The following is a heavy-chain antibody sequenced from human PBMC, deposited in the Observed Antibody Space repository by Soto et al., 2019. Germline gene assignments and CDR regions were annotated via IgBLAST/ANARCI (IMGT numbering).Heavy chain of an antibody. J-gene: IGHJ4*01. V-gene: IGHV1-3*01. CDR2: INRGNGNT. CDR1: GYTFSNFA. D-gene: IGHD1-1*01. CDR3: VRSSTVDTTAGGTHFDY. Sequence: ASVKVSCKASGYTFSNFAMQWVRQAPGQRLEWMGWINRGNGNTEYSQKFQGRVTITRDTSASSVYMELSSLTSEDTAVYYCVRSSTVDTTAGGTHFDYWG.